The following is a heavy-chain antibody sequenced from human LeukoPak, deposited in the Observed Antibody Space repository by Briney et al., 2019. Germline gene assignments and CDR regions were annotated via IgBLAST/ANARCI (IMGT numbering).Heavy chain of an antibody. CDR2: TYYRSKWYN. Sequence: SQTLSLTCASSGDSVSSNSAAWNWIRQSPSRGLEWLGRTYYRSKWYNDYAVSVKSRITINPDTSKNQFSLQLNSVTPEDTAVYYCARETYNWNYVANYGMDVWGQGTTVTVSS. CDR1: GDSVSSNSAA. J-gene: IGHJ6*02. D-gene: IGHD1-7*01. V-gene: IGHV6-1*01. CDR3: ARETYNWNYVANYGMDV.